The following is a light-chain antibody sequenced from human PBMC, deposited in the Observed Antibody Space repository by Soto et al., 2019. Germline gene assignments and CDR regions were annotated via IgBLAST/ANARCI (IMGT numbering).Light chain of an antibody. CDR1: QSVSSSY. CDR2: GAS. CDR3: QQYGSSPGT. V-gene: IGKV3-20*01. Sequence: EIVLTQSPGTLSLSPGERATLSCRASQSVSSSYLAWYQQKPGQAPRLLIYGASSRATGIPDRFSGSGSGTDFTLTISRLEPEDFAVYYCQQYGSSPGTFGQGTKVELQ. J-gene: IGKJ1*01.